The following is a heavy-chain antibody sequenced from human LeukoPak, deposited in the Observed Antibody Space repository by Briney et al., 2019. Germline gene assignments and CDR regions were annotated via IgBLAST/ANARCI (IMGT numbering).Heavy chain of an antibody. CDR2: IGIRGDT. CDR1: GFTFIDYD. D-gene: IGHD6-19*01. CDR3: ARGGIQVSGIDEFDY. V-gene: IGHV3-13*01. Sequence: GGFLRLSCAASGFTFIDYDMHWVRQVIGKGLEWVSAIGIRGDTHYSGSVKGRFTISRENAESSLYLQMNSLRAEDTVVYYCARGGIQVSGIDEFDYWGQGTLVTVSS. J-gene: IGHJ4*02.